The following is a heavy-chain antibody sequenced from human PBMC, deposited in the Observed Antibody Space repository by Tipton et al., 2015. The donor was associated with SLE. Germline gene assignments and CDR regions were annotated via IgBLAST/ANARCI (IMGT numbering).Heavy chain of an antibody. CDR1: GGSISSYY. CDR3: ASSPGVTLFRVVTYFDL. D-gene: IGHD3-3*01. J-gene: IGHJ4*02. V-gene: IGHV4-59*13. CDR2: VSYSGVT. Sequence: TLSLTCTVSGGSISSYYWSWIRQPPGKGLEYIGYVSYSGVTNSNPSLQSRVTMSIDASKKQVSLRLSSVTAADTAVYYCASSPGVTLFRVVTYFDLWGQGILVTVSS.